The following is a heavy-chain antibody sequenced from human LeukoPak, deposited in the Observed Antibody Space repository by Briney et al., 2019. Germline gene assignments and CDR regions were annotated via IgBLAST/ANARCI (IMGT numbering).Heavy chain of an antibody. Sequence: TGGSLRLSCAASGFSFSSYVMSWVRQAPGKGLEWVSTVSASGRATYYADSVKGRFTVSRDNSKNTVFLQMSSLRAEDTAVYYCAKTGTEVGYGIYFDHWGQGTLVTVSS. CDR1: GFSFSSYV. D-gene: IGHD5-12*01. V-gene: IGHV3-23*01. CDR3: AKTGTEVGYGIYFDH. J-gene: IGHJ4*02. CDR2: VSASGRAT.